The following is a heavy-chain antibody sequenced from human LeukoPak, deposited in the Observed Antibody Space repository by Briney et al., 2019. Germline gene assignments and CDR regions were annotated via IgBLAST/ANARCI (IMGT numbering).Heavy chain of an antibody. CDR1: GGSFSGYY. CDR2: ISHSGIT. V-gene: IGHV4-34*01. Sequence: SETLSLTCAVYGGSFSGYYWTWIRQPPGKGLEWIGEISHSGITNYNPSLKSRVTISGDTSKKQLSLELSSVTAADTAVYYCARGPRGAPSNWGQGTLVTVSS. J-gene: IGHJ4*02. CDR3: ARGPRGAPSN. D-gene: IGHD3-10*01.